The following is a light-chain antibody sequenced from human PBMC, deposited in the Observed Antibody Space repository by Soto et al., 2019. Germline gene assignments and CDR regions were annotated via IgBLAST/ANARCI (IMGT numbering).Light chain of an antibody. CDR1: QSVSSSY. J-gene: IGKJ2*01. CDR2: GAS. Sequence: EIVLTQSPRTLSLSPGERATLSCRASQSVSSSYLAWYQQKPGQAPRLLIYGASNRATGIPDRFSGSGSGTDFTLTISRLEPEDFAVYYCQQYGSSPYTFDQGTKLEIK. V-gene: IGKV3-20*01. CDR3: QQYGSSPYT.